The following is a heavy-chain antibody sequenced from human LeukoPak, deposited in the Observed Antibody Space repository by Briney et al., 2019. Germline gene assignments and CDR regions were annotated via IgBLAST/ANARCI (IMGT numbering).Heavy chain of an antibody. Sequence: SETLSLTCTVSGGSISSYYWSSIRQPPGKGLEWIGYICYSGSTNYNPSLKSRVTISVDTSKNQFSLKLSSVTAADTAVYYCARVGDVTMVRGVIILNWFDPWGQGTLVTVSS. J-gene: IGHJ5*02. V-gene: IGHV4-59*01. CDR1: GGSISSYY. D-gene: IGHD3-10*01. CDR3: ARVGDVTMVRGVIILNWFDP. CDR2: ICYSGST.